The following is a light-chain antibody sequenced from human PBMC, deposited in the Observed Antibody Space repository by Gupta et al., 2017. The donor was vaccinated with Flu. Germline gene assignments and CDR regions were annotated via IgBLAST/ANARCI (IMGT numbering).Light chain of an antibody. CDR1: QSVSSW. CDR2: RAS. J-gene: IGKJ2*01. Sequence: PSTLSASVGDRVTITCRASQSVSSWLAWYQQKPGKAPNLIIYRASTLESGVPSRFSGSGSGTEFTLTITSLQPDDFATYYCQHYDNYPYTFGQGTKLEIK. CDR3: QHYDNYPYT. V-gene: IGKV1-5*03.